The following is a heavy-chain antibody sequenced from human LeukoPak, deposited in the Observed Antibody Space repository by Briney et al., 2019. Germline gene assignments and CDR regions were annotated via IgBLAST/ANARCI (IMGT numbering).Heavy chain of an antibody. Sequence: SEALSLTCTVSGGSIISYYWSWMRQPLGGGLEWIGYIYYSGSTNYNPSLKSRVTISVDTSKSQFSLKLSSVTAADTAVYYCATSLSSIAARPYYWGQGTLVTVSS. V-gene: IGHV4-59*01. CDR3: ATSLSSIAARPYY. CDR2: IYYSGST. J-gene: IGHJ4*02. CDR1: GGSIISYY. D-gene: IGHD6-6*01.